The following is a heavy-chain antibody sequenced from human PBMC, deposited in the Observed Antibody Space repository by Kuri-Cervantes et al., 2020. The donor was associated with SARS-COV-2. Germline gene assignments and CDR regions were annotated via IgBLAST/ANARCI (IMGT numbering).Heavy chain of an antibody. CDR2: INHSGST. CDR3: AGFRGGIVGGKKYYFDY. D-gene: IGHD3-16*01. J-gene: IGHJ4*02. CDR1: GGSFSGYY. Sequence: SQTLSLTCAVYGGSFSGYYWSWIRQPPGKGLEWIGEINHSGSTNYNPSLKSRVTISVDTSKNQFSLKLSSVTAADTAVYYCAGFRGGIVGGKKYYFDYWGQGTLVTVSS. V-gene: IGHV4-34*01.